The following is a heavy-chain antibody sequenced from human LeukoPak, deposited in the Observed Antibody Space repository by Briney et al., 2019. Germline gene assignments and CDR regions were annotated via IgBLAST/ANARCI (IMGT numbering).Heavy chain of an antibody. Sequence: GGSLRLSCAASGFTFSSYWMHWVRQAPGKGLEWVANINQDGREEHFVDSVKGRFTISRDNAKNSLYLQMNSLRAEDTAVYYCARAGGGYSYGYSLDYWGQGTLVTVSS. V-gene: IGHV3-7*03. CDR2: INQDGREE. CDR1: GFTFSSYW. CDR3: ARAGGGYSYGYSLDY. D-gene: IGHD5-18*01. J-gene: IGHJ4*02.